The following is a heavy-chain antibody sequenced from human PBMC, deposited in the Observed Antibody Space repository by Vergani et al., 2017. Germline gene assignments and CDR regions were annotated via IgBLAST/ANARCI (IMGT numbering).Heavy chain of an antibody. D-gene: IGHD3-16*01. Sequence: QLQLQESGSGLVKPSQTLSLTCAVSGGSISSGGYSWSWIRQPPGKGLEWIGYIYHSGSTYYNPSLKSRVTISVDRSKNQFSLKLSSVTAADTAVYYCARREGEFWYFDIWGRGTLVTVSS. CDR2: IYHSGST. J-gene: IGHJ2*01. CDR3: ARREGEFWYFDI. CDR1: GGSISSGGYS. V-gene: IGHV4-30-2*01.